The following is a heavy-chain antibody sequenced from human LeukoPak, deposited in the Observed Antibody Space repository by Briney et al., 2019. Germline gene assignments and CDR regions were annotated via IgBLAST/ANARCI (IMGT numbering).Heavy chain of an antibody. D-gene: IGHD3-22*01. CDR1: GFTFDDYA. Sequence: GGSLRLSCAASGFTFDDYAMHWVRQAPGKGLEWVSGISWNSGSIGYADSVKGRFTISRDNAKTSLYLQMNSLRAEDTALYYCPKDISGDYDSMPTDYWGQGTLVTVSS. CDR3: PKDISGDYDSMPTDY. V-gene: IGHV3-9*01. J-gene: IGHJ4*02. CDR2: ISWNSGSI.